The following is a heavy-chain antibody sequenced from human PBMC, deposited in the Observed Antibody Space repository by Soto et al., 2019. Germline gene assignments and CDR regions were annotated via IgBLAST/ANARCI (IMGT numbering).Heavy chain of an antibody. J-gene: IGHJ6*02. CDR2: IYYSGST. CDR3: ARDRIVVVPAAIPDYYYYGMDV. CDR1: GGSISSYY. D-gene: IGHD2-2*02. Sequence: TSETLSLTCTVSGGSISSYYWSWIRQPPGKGLEWIGYIYYSGSTNYNPSLKSRVTISVDTSKNQFSLKLSSVTAADTAVYYCARDRIVVVPAAIPDYYYYGMDVWGQGT. V-gene: IGHV4-59*01.